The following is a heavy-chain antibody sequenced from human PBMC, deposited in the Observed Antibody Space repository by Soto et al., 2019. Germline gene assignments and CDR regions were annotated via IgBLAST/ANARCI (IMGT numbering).Heavy chain of an antibody. V-gene: IGHV1-8*01. D-gene: IGHD4-17*01. CDR1: GYIFTSYD. J-gene: IGHJ6*02. CDR2: MNPNSGNT. Sequence: QVQLVQSGAEVKKPGASVKVSCKASGYIFTSYDINWVRQATGQGREWLGWMNPNSGNTGYAQKFQGRVTMTRNTSISTAYMELSSLRSEDTAVYYCARRRKDYGDYYYGMDVWGQGTTVTVSS. CDR3: ARRRKDYGDYYYGMDV.